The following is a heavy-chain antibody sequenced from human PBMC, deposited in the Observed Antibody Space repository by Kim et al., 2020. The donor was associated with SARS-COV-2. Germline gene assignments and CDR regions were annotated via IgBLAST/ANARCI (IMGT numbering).Heavy chain of an antibody. D-gene: IGHD3-9*01. CDR2: IDPSDSYT. CDR1: GYSFTSYW. J-gene: IGHJ6*02. CDR3: ASGLHVRYFDWLLSVDSMDV. Sequence: GESLKISCKGSGYSFTSYWISWVRQMPGKGLEWMGRIDPSDSYTNYSPSFQGHVTISADKSISTAYLQWSSLKASDTAMYYCASGLHVRYFDWLLSVDSMDVWGQGTTVTVSS. V-gene: IGHV5-10-1*01.